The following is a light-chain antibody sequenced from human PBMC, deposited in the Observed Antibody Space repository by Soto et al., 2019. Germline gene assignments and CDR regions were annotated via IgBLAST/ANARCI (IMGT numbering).Light chain of an antibody. Sequence: EIVMTQSPATLSVSPGERATLSCRASQTVGSNLAWYQQRPGQAPRLLIYGASTRATGIPARFSGSGSGTEFTLTISSLQSEDFALYYCQQYNKWPLFTFGPGTSVDIK. CDR2: GAS. CDR3: QQYNKWPLFT. J-gene: IGKJ3*01. CDR1: QTVGSN. V-gene: IGKV3-15*01.